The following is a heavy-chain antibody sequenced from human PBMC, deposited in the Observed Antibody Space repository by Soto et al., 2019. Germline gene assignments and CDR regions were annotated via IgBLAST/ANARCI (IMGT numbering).Heavy chain of an antibody. V-gene: IGHV1-18*01. CDR3: ARTSSYCSSTSCYFSWFDP. D-gene: IGHD2-2*01. J-gene: IGHJ5*02. CDR2: ISAYNGNT. Sequence: GASVKLSCEASGYTFTSYAISWVRQATGQGLEWMGWISAYNGNTNYAQKLQGRVTMTTDTSTSTAYMELRSLRSDDTAVYYCARTSSYCSSTSCYFSWFDPWGQGTLVTVS. CDR1: GYTFTSYA.